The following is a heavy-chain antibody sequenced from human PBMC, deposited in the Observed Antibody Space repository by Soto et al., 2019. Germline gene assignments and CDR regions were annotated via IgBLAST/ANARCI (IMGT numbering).Heavy chain of an antibody. CDR2: ISGSGGST. Sequence: PGGSLRLSCAASGFTFSSYAMSWVCQAPGKGLESVATISGSGGSTYYADSVKGRFTISRDNSKNTLYLQVNSLRVEDTAVYYCAKDRGFDSSGIDYWGQGTLVTVSS. CDR1: GFTFSSYA. J-gene: IGHJ4*02. V-gene: IGHV3-23*01. D-gene: IGHD3-22*01. CDR3: AKDRGFDSSGIDY.